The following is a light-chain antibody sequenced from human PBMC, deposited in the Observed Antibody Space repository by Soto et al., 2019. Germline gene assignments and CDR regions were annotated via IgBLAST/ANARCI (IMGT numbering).Light chain of an antibody. CDR1: QSVLYSSNNKNY. CDR3: QQYYSTPYT. V-gene: IGKV4-1*01. J-gene: IGKJ2*01. Sequence: DIVMTQSPDSLAVFLGERATINCKSSQSVLYSSNNKNYLAWYQQKPGQPPKLLIYWASTRDSGVPDRFSGSGSWTDFTLTISSLQAEDVAVYYCQQYYSTPYTFGQWTKLEIK. CDR2: WAS.